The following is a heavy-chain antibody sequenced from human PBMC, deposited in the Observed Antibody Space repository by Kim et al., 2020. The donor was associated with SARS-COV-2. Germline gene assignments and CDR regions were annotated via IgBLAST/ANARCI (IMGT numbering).Heavy chain of an antibody. D-gene: IGHD1-1*01. CDR3: ARGNVVTSLDS. Sequence: SETLSLTCIVSGGYLGSYYWTWIRQPPGKGLEWIGYTYSSGSTKYNPSLTGRVVISPDTSKNQLFLNLTSVTAADTAVYFCARGNVVTSLDSWGRGILVTVSS. CDR1: GGYLGSYY. CDR2: TYSSGST. V-gene: IGHV4-59*13. J-gene: IGHJ4*02.